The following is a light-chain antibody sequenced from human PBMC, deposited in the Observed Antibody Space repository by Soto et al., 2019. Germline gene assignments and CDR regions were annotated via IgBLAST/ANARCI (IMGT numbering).Light chain of an antibody. Sequence: DIQMNQSPSSLSASVGDRVTITCRASQSITSYLNWYQQKPGKAPKLLIYAASSLQSGVPSRFSGSRSATDFTLTISSLQPEDFATYYCQQSYSTPLTFGGGNKVEIK. CDR2: AAS. J-gene: IGKJ4*01. V-gene: IGKV1-39*01. CDR1: QSITSY. CDR3: QQSYSTPLT.